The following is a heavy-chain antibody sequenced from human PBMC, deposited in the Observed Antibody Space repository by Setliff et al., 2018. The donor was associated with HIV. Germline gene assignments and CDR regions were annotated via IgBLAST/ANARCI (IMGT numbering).Heavy chain of an antibody. Sequence: SETLSLTCAVYGGSFSGHSWTWIRQPPGKGLEWIGEINRSGSANYNRSLKSRVTISVDTSKNQFSLKLSSVTAADTAVYYCARRRSSGWYHYFDYWGQGTLVTVSS. CDR1: GGSFSGHS. CDR3: ARRRSSGWYHYFDY. CDR2: INRSGSA. D-gene: IGHD6-19*01. V-gene: IGHV4-34*01. J-gene: IGHJ4*02.